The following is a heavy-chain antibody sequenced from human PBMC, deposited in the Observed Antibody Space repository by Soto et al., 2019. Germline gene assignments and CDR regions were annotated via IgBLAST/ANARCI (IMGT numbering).Heavy chain of an antibody. Sequence: QVQLVQSGAEVKKPGASVRVSCKASGYTFTSYDINWVRQATGQGLEWMGWMNPNSGNTGYAQKFQGRVTMTRNTPRSTAYRELSGLGAGDTAGYYLAGEGTIRGEDYWGQGTLVTVS. J-gene: IGHJ4*02. V-gene: IGHV1-8*01. D-gene: IGHD3-16*01. CDR3: AGEGTIRGEDY. CDR2: MNPNSGNT. CDR1: GYTFTSYD.